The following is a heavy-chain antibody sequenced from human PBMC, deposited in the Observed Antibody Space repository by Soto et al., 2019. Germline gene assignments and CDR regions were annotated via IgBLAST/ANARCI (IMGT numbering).Heavy chain of an antibody. V-gene: IGHV5-51*01. J-gene: IGHJ6*02. CDR1: GDSFSRYW. Sequence: GEFLKICCKSSGDSFSRYWIAWVRQMPGKGLGWMGIIFPGDSDTRYSPSFQGQVTISADKSISTAYLQWSSLKASDTAMYYCAGPGRAIMYHNAVYNAMDVWGQGTSVTVSS. CDR3: AGPGRAIMYHNAVYNAMDV. CDR2: IFPGDSDT. D-gene: IGHD2-8*01.